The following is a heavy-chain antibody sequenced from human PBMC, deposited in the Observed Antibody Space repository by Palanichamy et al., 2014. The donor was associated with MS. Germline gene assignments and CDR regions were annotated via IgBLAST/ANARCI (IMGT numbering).Heavy chain of an antibody. CDR1: GASISTYY. CDR3: ASNYDSSDYPTDDAFDI. Sequence: QVQLQESGPGLVKPSETLSLTCTVSGASISTYYWSWIRQSPGKGLEWIGYIYNSGSAKYNPSLKSRVTISVDRSKNQFALKLTSVTAADTAVYYCASNYDSSDYPTDDAFDIWGQGTMVTVSS. V-gene: IGHV4-59*08. D-gene: IGHD3-22*01. J-gene: IGHJ3*02. CDR2: IYNSGSA.